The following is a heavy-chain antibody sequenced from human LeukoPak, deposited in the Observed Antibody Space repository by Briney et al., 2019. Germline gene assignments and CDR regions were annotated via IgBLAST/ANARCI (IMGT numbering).Heavy chain of an antibody. J-gene: IGHJ3*01. CDR2: FIPIFGSP. Sequence: GASVKVSCTASVPTFTSYAINWVRQAPGQGLEWMGGFIPIFGSPTYAQKFQGRVTFTTDESTYTAYMELSNLRSDDTAVFYCAGFFYDSSGAAFDLWGQGTMVTVSS. V-gene: IGHV1-69*05. CDR1: VPTFTSYA. CDR3: AGFFYDSSGAAFDL. D-gene: IGHD3-22*01.